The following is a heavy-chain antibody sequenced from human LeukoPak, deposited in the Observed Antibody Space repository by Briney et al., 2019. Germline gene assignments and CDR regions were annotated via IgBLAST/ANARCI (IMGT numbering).Heavy chain of an antibody. V-gene: IGHV4-4*07. Sequence: SETPSLTCTVSGGSLSSYYWNWIRQPAGKGLEWIGRIYTSGSTNYNPSLKSRVTMSVDTSKNQFSLKLSSVTAADTAVYYCARDKSRTYGSADAFDIWGQGTMVTVSS. J-gene: IGHJ3*02. CDR1: GGSLSSYY. CDR2: IYTSGST. CDR3: ARDKSRTYGSADAFDI. D-gene: IGHD3-10*01.